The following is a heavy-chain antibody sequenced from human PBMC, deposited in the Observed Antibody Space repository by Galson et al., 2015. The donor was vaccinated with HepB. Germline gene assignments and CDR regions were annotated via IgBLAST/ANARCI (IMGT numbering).Heavy chain of an antibody. V-gene: IGHV3-48*01. CDR2: IASSNNTI. CDR3: ARVPRRHHSSDPLWFDP. J-gene: IGHJ5*02. CDR1: GFTFSSYN. D-gene: IGHD6-19*01. Sequence: SLRLSCAASGFTFSSYNLNWVRQAPGKGLEWVSFIASSNNTIYYADSVKGRFTISRDNAKNLLYLQMNSLRAEDTAVYYCARVPRRHHSSDPLWFDPWGQGTLVTVSS.